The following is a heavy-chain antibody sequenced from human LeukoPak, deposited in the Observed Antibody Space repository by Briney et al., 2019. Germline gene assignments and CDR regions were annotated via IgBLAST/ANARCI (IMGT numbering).Heavy chain of an antibody. J-gene: IGHJ5*02. Sequence: SETLSLTCTVSGDSITGYYWGWIRQPPGKGLEWIGNIYYTGNTYYNASLKSRVTISVDTSKNQFSLKLSSVTAADTAVYYCARYTAMLFDPWGQGTLVTVSS. CDR2: IYYTGNT. V-gene: IGHV4-39*07. CDR1: GDSITGYY. D-gene: IGHD5-18*01. CDR3: ARYTAMLFDP.